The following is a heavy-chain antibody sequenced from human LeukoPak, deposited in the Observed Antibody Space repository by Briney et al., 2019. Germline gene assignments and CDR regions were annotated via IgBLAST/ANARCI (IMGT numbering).Heavy chain of an antibody. D-gene: IGHD3-3*01. CDR3: ARDSITIFGVVTPRRFYFDY. V-gene: IGHV1-69*01. Sequence: SAKVSCKDSGGTFSSYAISWVRQAPGQGLEWMGEIIPIFGTANYAQKFQGRVTITADESTSTAYMELSGLRSEDTAVYYCARDSITIFGVVTPRRFYFDYWGQGTLVTVSS. J-gene: IGHJ4*02. CDR1: GGTFSSYA. CDR2: IIPIFGTA.